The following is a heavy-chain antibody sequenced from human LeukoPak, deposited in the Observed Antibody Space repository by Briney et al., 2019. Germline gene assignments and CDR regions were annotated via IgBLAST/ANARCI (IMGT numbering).Heavy chain of an antibody. J-gene: IGHJ6*03. D-gene: IGHD3-9*01. CDR1: GFTFSDHY. CDR3: AREYWGPDDILTGYFYYYYYMDV. CDR2: TRNKANSYTT. Sequence: GGSLRLSCAASGFTFSDHYMDWVRQAPGKGLEWVGRTRNKANSYTTEYAASVKGRFTISRDDSKNSLYLQMNSLKTEDTAVYYCAREYWGPDDILTGYFYYYYYMDVWGKGTTVTISS. V-gene: IGHV3-72*01.